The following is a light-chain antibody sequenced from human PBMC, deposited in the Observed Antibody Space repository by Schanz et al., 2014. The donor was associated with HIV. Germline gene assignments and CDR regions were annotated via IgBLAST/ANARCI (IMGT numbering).Light chain of an antibody. CDR2: DVT. Sequence: QSMLTQPPSASGSPGQSVTISCTGTSSDVGGYNHVSWYQQHPGKAPKLMIYDVTNRPSGVSNRFSGSKSGNTASLTISGLQAEDEADYYCCSYAGSSTLVFGGGTKLTVL. V-gene: IGLV2-14*03. J-gene: IGLJ2*01. CDR3: CSYAGSSTLV. CDR1: SSDVGGYNH.